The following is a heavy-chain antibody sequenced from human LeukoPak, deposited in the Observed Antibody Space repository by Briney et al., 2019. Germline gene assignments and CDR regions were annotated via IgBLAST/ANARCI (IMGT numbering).Heavy chain of an antibody. J-gene: IGHJ6*02. V-gene: IGHV4-59*01. D-gene: IGHD3-22*01. CDR2: IYYSGST. CDR3: ARGGGYYRYYYYGMDV. Sequence: SETLSLTCTVSGGSISSYYWSWIRQPPGKGLEWIGYIYYSGSTNYNPSLKSRGTISVDTSKNQFSLKLSSVTAADTAVYYCARGGGYYRYYYYGMDVWGQGTTVTVSS. CDR1: GGSISSYY.